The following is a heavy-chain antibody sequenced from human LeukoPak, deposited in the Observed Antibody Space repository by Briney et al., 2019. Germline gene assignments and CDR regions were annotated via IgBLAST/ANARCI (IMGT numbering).Heavy chain of an antibody. CDR2: IIPIFGTA. J-gene: IGHJ6*03. Sequence: SVKVSCKASGYTFTGYYMHWVRQAPGQGLEWMGGIIPIFGTANYAQKFQGRVTITTDESTSTAYMELSSLRSEDTAVYYCARVAVEGDYYYYYYMDVWGKGTTVTVSS. CDR3: ARVAVEGDYYYYYYMDV. D-gene: IGHD5-24*01. V-gene: IGHV1-69*05. CDR1: GYTFTGYY.